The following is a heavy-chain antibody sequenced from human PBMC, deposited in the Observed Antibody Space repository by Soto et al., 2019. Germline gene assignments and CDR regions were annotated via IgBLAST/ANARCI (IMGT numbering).Heavy chain of an antibody. CDR2: ISSSSSYI. Sequence: GGSLRLSCAASGFTFSSYSMNWVRQAPGKGLEWVSSISSSSSYIYYADSVKGRFTISRDNAKNSLYLQMNSLRAEDTAVYYCAREFYGRGPNYFDYWGQGTLVPVSS. J-gene: IGHJ4*02. CDR3: AREFYGRGPNYFDY. D-gene: IGHD3-10*01. V-gene: IGHV3-21*01. CDR1: GFTFSSYS.